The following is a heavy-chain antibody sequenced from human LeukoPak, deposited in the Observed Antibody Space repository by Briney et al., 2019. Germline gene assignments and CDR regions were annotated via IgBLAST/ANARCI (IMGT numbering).Heavy chain of an antibody. Sequence: SGGSLRLSCAASGFTFSDYYMSWIRQAPGKGLGWVSYISSSGSTRYYAASVQGRVTISRDNAQNSLYLQMNSLRAEDTAVYYCARDGIAAAGPRPVVDPWGQGTLVTVSS. CDR1: GFTFSDYY. CDR3: ARDGIAAAGPRPVVDP. V-gene: IGHV3-11*01. D-gene: IGHD6-13*01. CDR2: ISSSGSTR. J-gene: IGHJ5*02.